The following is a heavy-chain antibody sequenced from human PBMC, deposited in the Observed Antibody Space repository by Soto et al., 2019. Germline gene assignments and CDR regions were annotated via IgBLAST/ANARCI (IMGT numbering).Heavy chain of an antibody. Sequence: EMQLLESGGGLVQPGGSLRLSCAVSGFTFSSYGMTWVRQAPGKGLEWVSFSSATGSGTYYADSVKGRLTSSRDNTNNTLYLQMTNLRADDTAVYYCAKDRRAGGNYGFYSDFWGQGALVIVSS. CDR2: SSATGSGT. D-gene: IGHD1-7*01. V-gene: IGHV3-23*01. CDR1: GFTFSSYG. CDR3: AKDRRAGGNYGFYSDF. J-gene: IGHJ4*02.